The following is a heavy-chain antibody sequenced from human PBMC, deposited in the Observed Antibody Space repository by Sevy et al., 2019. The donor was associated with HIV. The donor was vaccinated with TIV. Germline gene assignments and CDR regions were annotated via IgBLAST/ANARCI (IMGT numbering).Heavy chain of an antibody. V-gene: IGHV1-69*13. Sequence: SVKVSCKASGGTFSSYAISWVRQAPGQGLEWMGGIIPIFGTANYAQKFQGRVTITGDESTSTAYMELSSLRSEDTAVYYCARGEHIAAAGTHYYDYGMDVWGQGTTVTVSS. J-gene: IGHJ6*02. D-gene: IGHD6-13*01. CDR3: ARGEHIAAAGTHYYDYGMDV. CDR1: GGTFSSYA. CDR2: IIPIFGTA.